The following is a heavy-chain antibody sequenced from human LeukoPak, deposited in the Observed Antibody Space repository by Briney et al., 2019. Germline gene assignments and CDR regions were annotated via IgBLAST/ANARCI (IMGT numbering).Heavy chain of an antibody. CDR3: SRTPQGCSAGSCYSSLGY. V-gene: IGHV2-70*11. CDR1: GFSLTTSGVC. Sequence: RESGPALVKPTQTLTLTCTFSGFSLTTSGVCVSWIRQPPGKALEWLARIDWDDDKYYSTSLKTRLTISKDTSKNQVALTMTNMDPVDTATYYCSRTPQGCSAGSCYSSLGYWGQGTLVTVSS. J-gene: IGHJ4*02. D-gene: IGHD2-15*01. CDR2: IDWDDDK.